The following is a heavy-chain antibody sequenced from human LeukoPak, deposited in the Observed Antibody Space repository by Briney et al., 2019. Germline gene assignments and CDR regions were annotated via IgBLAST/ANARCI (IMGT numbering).Heavy chain of an antibody. J-gene: IGHJ4*02. CDR1: GFTFSSYW. CDR2: ISSSSSNI. V-gene: IGHV3-48*04. D-gene: IGHD6-19*01. CDR3: ARDSPYSGGPPLDY. Sequence: GGSLRLSCAASGFTFSSYWMSWVRQAPGKGLEWVSYISSSSSNIYYADSVKGRFTISRDNAKNSLYLQMNSLRAEDTAIYYCARDSPYSGGPPLDYWGQGTLVTVSS.